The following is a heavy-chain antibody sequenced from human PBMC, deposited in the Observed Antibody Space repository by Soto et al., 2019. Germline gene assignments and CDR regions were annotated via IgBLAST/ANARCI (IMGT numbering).Heavy chain of an antibody. CDR3: ATLSNDFWSGPNNWFDP. CDR1: GYTLTELS. D-gene: IGHD3-3*01. J-gene: IGHJ5*02. V-gene: IGHV1-24*01. Sequence: GASVKVSCKVSGYTLTELSMHWVRQAPGKGLEWMGGFDPGDGETIYAQKFQGRVTMTEDTSTDTAYMELSSLRSEDTAVYYCATLSNDFWSGPNNWFDPWGQATLVTVSS. CDR2: FDPGDGET.